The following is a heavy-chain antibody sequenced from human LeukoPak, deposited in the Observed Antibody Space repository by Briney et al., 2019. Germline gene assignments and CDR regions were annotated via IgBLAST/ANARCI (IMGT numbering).Heavy chain of an antibody. J-gene: IGHJ4*02. V-gene: IGHV1-18*01. CDR3: ARDPRFDDFWSGFRDF. D-gene: IGHD3-3*01. CDR2: ISAYSGNT. CDR1: GYTFTSYG. Sequence: GASVKVSCKASGYTFTSYGFSWVRQAPGQGLEWMGWISAYSGNTKYAQKLQGRVTMTTDTSTSTAYLELRSLISDDTAVYYCARDPRFDDFWSGFRDFWGQGTLVTVSS.